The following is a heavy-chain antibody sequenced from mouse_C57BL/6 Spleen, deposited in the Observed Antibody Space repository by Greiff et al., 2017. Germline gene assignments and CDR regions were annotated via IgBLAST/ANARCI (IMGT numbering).Heavy chain of an antibody. CDR2: IRNKANNHAT. Sequence: EVKLEESGGGLVQPGGSMKLSCAASGFTFSDAWMDWVRQSPEKGLEWVAEIRNKANNHATYYAESVKGRFTISRDDSKSSVYLQMNSLRADDTGIYYCTRMVKCYYAMDYWGQGTSVTVSA. CDR3: TRMVKCYYAMDY. D-gene: IGHD2-2*01. J-gene: IGHJ4*01. CDR1: GFTFSDAW. V-gene: IGHV6-6*01.